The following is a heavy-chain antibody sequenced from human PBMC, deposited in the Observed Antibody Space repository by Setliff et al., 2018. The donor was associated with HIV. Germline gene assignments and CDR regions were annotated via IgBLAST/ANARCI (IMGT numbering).Heavy chain of an antibody. CDR3: ARREQWGGPIG. CDR2: ISGYNGNT. J-gene: IGHJ4*02. Sequence: ASVKVSCKASGYTFTGYYMHWVRQAPGQGLEWMGWISGYNGNTKYVQKLQGRVTMTRDTSISTAFMDLSSLRSDDTAMYYCARREQWGGPIGWGQGTLVTVSS. D-gene: IGHD3-16*01. V-gene: IGHV1-2*02. CDR1: GYTFTGYY.